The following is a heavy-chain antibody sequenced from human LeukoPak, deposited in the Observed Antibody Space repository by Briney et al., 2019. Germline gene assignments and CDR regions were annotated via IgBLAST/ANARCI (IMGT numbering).Heavy chain of an antibody. Sequence: ASVKVSFKASGYTFTTYYMPWVRQAPGQGLEWMGVIKPSGGSTSYAQKFQGRVTMTRDTYTSTVYMELSSLRTEDTAVYWCARGVYSSGWYDYWGQGTLVTVSS. CDR3: ARGVYSSGWYDY. V-gene: IGHV1-46*01. CDR2: IKPSGGST. J-gene: IGHJ4*02. CDR1: GYTFTTYY. D-gene: IGHD6-19*01.